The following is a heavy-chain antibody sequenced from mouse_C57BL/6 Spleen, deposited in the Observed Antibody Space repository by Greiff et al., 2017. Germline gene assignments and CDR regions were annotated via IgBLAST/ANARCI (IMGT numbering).Heavy chain of an antibody. CDR3: AKACPWFAY. V-gene: IGHV5-17*01. CDR2: ISSSSSTI. Sequence: EVQLVESGGGLVKPGGSLKLSCAASGFTFSDYGMHWVRQAPEKGLEWVAYISSSSSTIYYADTVKGRFTISRDNAKNTLFLQMTSLRSEDTAMYYCAKACPWFAYWGQGTLVTVSA. J-gene: IGHJ3*01. CDR1: GFTFSDYG.